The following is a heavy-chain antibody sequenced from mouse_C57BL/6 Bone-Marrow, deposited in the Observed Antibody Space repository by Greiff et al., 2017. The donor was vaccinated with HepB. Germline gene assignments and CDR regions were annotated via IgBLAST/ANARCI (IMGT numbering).Heavy chain of an antibody. CDR1: GFNIKDDY. CDR3: TGETTFFDY. CDR2: IDPENGDT. V-gene: IGHV14-4*01. J-gene: IGHJ2*01. Sequence: EVQLQQSGAELVRPGASVKLSCTASGFNIKDDYMHWVKQRPEQGLEWIGWIDPENGDTEYASKFQGKATITADTSSNTAYLQLSSRTSEDTAVYYCTGETTFFDYWGQGTTLTVSS. D-gene: IGHD2-12*01.